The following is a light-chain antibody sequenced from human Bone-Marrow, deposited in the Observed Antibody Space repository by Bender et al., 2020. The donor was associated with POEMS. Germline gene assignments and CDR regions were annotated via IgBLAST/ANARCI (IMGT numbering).Light chain of an antibody. J-gene: IGLJ1*01. Sequence: QSVLTQPPSASGTPGQRVTISCSGGSSNIGAHAVNWYQHLPGTAPKLLIYSSHRRPSEVPDRFSGSRSGTSASLAISGLQSEDEADYYCAAWDDSRSGSYVFGTGTQVTVL. CDR2: SSH. CDR1: SSNIGAHA. CDR3: AAWDDSRSGSYV. V-gene: IGLV1-44*01.